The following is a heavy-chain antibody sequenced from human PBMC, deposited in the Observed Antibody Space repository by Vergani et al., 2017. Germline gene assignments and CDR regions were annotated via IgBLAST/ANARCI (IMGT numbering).Heavy chain of an antibody. D-gene: IGHD3-22*01. CDR2: IYHSGST. Sequence: QVQLQESGPGLVKPSETLSLTCTVSGYSISSGYYWGWIRQPPGKGLEWIGSIYHSGSTYYNPSLKSRVTISVDTSKNQFSLKLSSVTAADTAVYYCARYGYYDSSGFPEGAFDIWGQGTMVTVSS. CDR1: GYSISSGYY. J-gene: IGHJ3*02. CDR3: ARYGYYDSSGFPEGAFDI. V-gene: IGHV4-38-2*02.